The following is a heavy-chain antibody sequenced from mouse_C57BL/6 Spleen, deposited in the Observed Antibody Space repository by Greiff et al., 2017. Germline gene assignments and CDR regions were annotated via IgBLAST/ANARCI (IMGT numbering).Heavy chain of an antibody. CDR3: ARGRESPGFGY. CDR1: GYAFTNYL. V-gene: IGHV1-54*01. Sequence: QVQLQQSGAELVRPGTSVKVSCKASGYAFTNYLIEWVKQRPGQGLEWIGVINPGSGGTNYNEKFKGKATLTADKSSSTAYMQLSSLTSEDSAVYFCARGRESPGFGYWGQGTTLTVSS. J-gene: IGHJ2*01. CDR2: INPGSGGT.